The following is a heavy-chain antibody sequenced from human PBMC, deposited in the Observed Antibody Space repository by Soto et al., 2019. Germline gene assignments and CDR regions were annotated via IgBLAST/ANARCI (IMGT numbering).Heavy chain of an antibody. CDR1: GGSISSGGYY. Sequence: SETLSLTCTVSGGSISSGGYYWSWIRQHPGKGLEWIGYIYYSGSTNYNPSLKSRVTISVDTSKNQFSLKLSSVTAADTAVYYCARASPHREAGYYFDYWGQGTLVTVSS. CDR3: ARASPHREAGYYFDY. V-gene: IGHV4-61*08. CDR2: IYYSGST. J-gene: IGHJ4*02. D-gene: IGHD1-26*01.